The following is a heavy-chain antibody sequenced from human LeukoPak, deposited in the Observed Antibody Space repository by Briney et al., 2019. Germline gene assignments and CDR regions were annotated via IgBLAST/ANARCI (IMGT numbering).Heavy chain of an antibody. D-gene: IGHD1-20*01. CDR3: STLTSRGLSDS. CDR2: IKSKTDGGTT. CDR1: GFSFTNAW. Sequence: GGSLRLSCAASGFSFTNAWMSWVRQAPGKGLEWVGRIKSKTDGGTTDYAAPVKGRFTVSRDDSKNMLYLQMNSLKSEDTAVYYCSTLTSRGLSDSWGQGTLVTVSS. J-gene: IGHJ4*02. V-gene: IGHV3-15*01.